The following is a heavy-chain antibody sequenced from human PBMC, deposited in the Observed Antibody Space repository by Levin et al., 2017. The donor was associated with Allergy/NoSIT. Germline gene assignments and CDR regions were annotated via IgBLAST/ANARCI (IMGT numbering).Heavy chain of an antibody. CDR3: AKLTVTTADAFDI. CDR2: ISYDGSNK. CDR1: GFTFSSYG. Sequence: GGSLRLSCAASGFTFSSYGMHWVRQAPGKGLEWVAVISYDGSNKYYADSVKGRFTISRDNSKNTLYLQMNSLRAEDTAVYYCAKLTVTTADAFDIWGQGTMVTVSS. J-gene: IGHJ3*02. D-gene: IGHD4-17*01. V-gene: IGHV3-30*18.